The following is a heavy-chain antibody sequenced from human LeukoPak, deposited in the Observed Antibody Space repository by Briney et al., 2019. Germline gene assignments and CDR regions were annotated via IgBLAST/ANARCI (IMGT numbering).Heavy chain of an antibody. D-gene: IGHD3-10*01. J-gene: IGHJ4*02. V-gene: IGHV1-18*01. CDR3: ARREEYYYGSGSYFVFDY. Sequence: ASVKVSCKASDYRFTRYGITWVRQAPGQGLEWMGWISAYNGNTNYAQKLQGRVTMTTDTSTSTAYMELRSLRSDDTAVYYCARREEYYYGSGSYFVFDYWGQGTLVTVSS. CDR2: ISAYNGNT. CDR1: DYRFTRYG.